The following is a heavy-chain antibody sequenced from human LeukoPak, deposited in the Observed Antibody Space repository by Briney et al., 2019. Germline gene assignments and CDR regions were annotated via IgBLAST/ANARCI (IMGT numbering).Heavy chain of an antibody. CDR3: ARGGRRITMIVVAKGYFDY. D-gene: IGHD3-22*01. J-gene: IGHJ4*02. V-gene: IGHV4-34*01. CDR2: INHSGST. Sequence: SETLSLTCAVYGGSFSGYYWSWIRQPPGKGLEWIGEINHSGSTNYNPSHKSRVTISVDTSKNQFSLKLSSVTAADTAVYYCARGGRRITMIVVAKGYFDYWGQGTLVTVSS. CDR1: GGSFSGYY.